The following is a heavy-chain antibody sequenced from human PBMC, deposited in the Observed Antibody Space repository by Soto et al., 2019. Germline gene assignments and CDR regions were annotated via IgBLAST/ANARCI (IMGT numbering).Heavy chain of an antibody. V-gene: IGHV3-9*01. Sequence: EVQLVESGGGLVQPGRSLRLSCAASGFTFDDYAMHWVRQAPGKGLEWVSGISWNSGSIGYADSVKGRFTISRDNAKNSLYLQMNSLRAEDKALYYCAKDMGSGDLRAFDVWGQGTLVTVAS. CDR2: ISWNSGSI. CDR3: AKDMGSGDLRAFDV. J-gene: IGHJ3*01. D-gene: IGHD6-25*01. CDR1: GFTFDDYA.